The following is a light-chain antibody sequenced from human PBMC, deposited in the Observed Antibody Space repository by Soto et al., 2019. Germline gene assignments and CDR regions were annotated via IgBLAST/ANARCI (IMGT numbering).Light chain of an antibody. V-gene: IGKV3-20*01. CDR2: GAS. CDR3: QQYGSSPFT. J-gene: IGKJ3*01. CDR1: QSVSSSY. Sequence: EIVLTQSPGTLSLSPGERATLSCRASQSVSSSYLAWYQQKPGQAPRLLFYGASSRATGIPDRFSGSGSGTDSTLTISRLEPEDFAVYYCQQYGSSPFTFGTGTKVDIK.